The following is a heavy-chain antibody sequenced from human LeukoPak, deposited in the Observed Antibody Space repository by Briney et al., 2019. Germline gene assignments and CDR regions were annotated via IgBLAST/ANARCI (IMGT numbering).Heavy chain of an antibody. CDR3: AKESGSRSYGAYFPH. CDR1: GFTFSSHG. J-gene: IGHJ1*01. Sequence: GRSLRLSCAASGFTFSSHGMQWVRQAPGKGLEWVAVISYDGSTKYYADSVKGRFTISRDNSKSTLYLQMNSLRAEDTAVYHCAKESGSRSYGAYFPHWGQGTLVTVSS. D-gene: IGHD6-13*01. V-gene: IGHV3-30*18. CDR2: ISYDGSTK.